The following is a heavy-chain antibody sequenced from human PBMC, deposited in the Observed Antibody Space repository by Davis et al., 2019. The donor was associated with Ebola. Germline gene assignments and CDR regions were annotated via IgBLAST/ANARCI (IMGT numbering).Heavy chain of an antibody. Sequence: ASVKVSCKASGYTFTSYGISWVRQAPGQGLEWMGWISAYNGNTNYAQKLQGRVTMTRNTSISAAYMELSSLRSEDTAVYYCARGRTGTTFSYYYNMDVWGQGTTVTVSS. CDR1: GYTFTSYG. CDR3: ARGRTGTTFSYYYNMDV. CDR2: ISAYNGNT. D-gene: IGHD1-7*01. V-gene: IGHV1-18*04. J-gene: IGHJ6*02.